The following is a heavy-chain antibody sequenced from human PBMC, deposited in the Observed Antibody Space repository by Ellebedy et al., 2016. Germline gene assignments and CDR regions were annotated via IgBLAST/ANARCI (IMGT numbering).Heavy chain of an antibody. CDR1: GGSISSYY. CDR3: ARSAVIMAYARPPFYYGMDV. J-gene: IGHJ6*02. Sequence: SETLSLTCTVSGGSISSYYWSWIRQPPGKGLEWIGYIYNGGSTNYNPSLRSRVTISVDTSKNQFSLKLSSVTAADTAVYYCARSAVIMAYARPPFYYGMDVWGQGTTVTVSS. D-gene: IGHD2-8*01. V-gene: IGHV4-59*01. CDR2: IYNGGST.